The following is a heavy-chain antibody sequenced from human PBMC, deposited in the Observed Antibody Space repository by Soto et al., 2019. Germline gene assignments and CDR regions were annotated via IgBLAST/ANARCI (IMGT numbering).Heavy chain of an antibody. Sequence: ASVKVSCKASGYTFSRYGISWVRQAPGQGLEWMAWTSAINHATNYAQKFQGRVTMTRDTSISTAYMELSRLRSDDTAVYYCASYVEMATIGDFDYWGQGALVTVSS. CDR1: GYTFSRYG. J-gene: IGHJ4*02. D-gene: IGHD5-12*01. V-gene: IGHV1-2*02. CDR2: TSAINHAT. CDR3: ASYVEMATIGDFDY.